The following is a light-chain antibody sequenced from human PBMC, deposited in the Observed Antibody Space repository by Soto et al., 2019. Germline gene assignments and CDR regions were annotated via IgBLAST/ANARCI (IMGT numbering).Light chain of an antibody. CDR3: QQYNDWPLT. CDR2: STF. V-gene: IGKV3-15*01. CDR1: QSVTTD. J-gene: IGKJ4*01. Sequence: VMTQSPVSLSVSPGDRVTLSCRASQSVTTDLAWYQHRPGQGPRLLIYSTFNRPTGIPDRFSGSGSGRDFTLTITSLQPEDSAVYFCQQYNDWPLTFGGGTKVEIK.